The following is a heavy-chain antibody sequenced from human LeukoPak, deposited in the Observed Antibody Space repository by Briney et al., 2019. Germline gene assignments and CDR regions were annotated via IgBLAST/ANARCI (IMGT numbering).Heavy chain of an antibody. V-gene: IGHV3-21*01. Sequence: PGGSLRLSCAASGFTFSSYSMNWVRQAPGKGLEWVSPISSGSSYIYYADYADSVKARFTISRDNAKNSLFLQMNSLRVEDTAVYYCASFSSSGFDYWGQGTLVTVSS. D-gene: IGHD6-6*01. CDR1: GFTFSSYS. CDR2: ISSGSSYI. J-gene: IGHJ4*02. CDR3: ASFSSSGFDY.